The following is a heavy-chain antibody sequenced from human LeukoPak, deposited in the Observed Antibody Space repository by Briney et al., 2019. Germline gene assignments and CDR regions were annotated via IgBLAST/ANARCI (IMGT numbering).Heavy chain of an antibody. CDR3: ARVDSSGYPDDYFDY. D-gene: IGHD3-22*01. CDR1: GGSVSSGSYY. V-gene: IGHV4-61*01. J-gene: IGHJ4*02. CDR2: IYYSGST. Sequence: PSGTLSLTCTVSGGSVSSGSYYWSWIRQPPGKGLEWIGYIYYSGSTNYNPSLKSRVTISVDTSKNQFSLKLSSVTAADTAVYYCARVDSSGYPDDYFDYWGQGTLVTVSS.